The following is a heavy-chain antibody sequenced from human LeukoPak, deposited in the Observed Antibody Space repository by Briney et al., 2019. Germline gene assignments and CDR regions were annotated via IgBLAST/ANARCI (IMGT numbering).Heavy chain of an antibody. CDR1: GGSVISGNW. CDR3: ARVTSGELDAFDI. Sequence: SETLSLTCAVSGGSVISGNWWSWVRQPPGKGLEWIGDIYHSATIKYNPSLESRVTLSLDQSNSQFFLKLTSVTAADTAVYYCARVTSGELDAFDIWGQGTMVTVSS. V-gene: IGHV4-4*02. CDR2: IYHSATI. J-gene: IGHJ3*02. D-gene: IGHD3-10*01.